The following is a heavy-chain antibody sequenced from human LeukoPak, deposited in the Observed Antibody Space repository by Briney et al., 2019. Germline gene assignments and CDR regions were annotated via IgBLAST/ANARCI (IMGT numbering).Heavy chain of an antibody. V-gene: IGHV3-74*01. J-gene: IGHJ4*02. Sequence: GALRLSCAASGFTFSSYWMHWVRQAPGKGLVWVSRINSDGSSTSYADSVKGRFTISRDNAKNTLYLQMNSLRAEDTAVYYCARGADNYGYIFDYWGQGTLVTVSS. CDR3: ARGADNYGYIFDY. CDR1: GFTFSSYW. CDR2: INSDGSST. D-gene: IGHD5-18*01.